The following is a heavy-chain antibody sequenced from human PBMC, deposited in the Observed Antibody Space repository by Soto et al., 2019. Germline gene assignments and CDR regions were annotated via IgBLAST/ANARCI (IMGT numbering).Heavy chain of an antibody. V-gene: IGHV4-34*01. CDR2: INHSGST. D-gene: IGHD2-15*01. J-gene: IGHJ4*02. Sequence: QVQLQQWGAGLLKPSETLSLTCAVYGGSFSGYYWSWIRQPPGKGLEWIGEINHSGSTNYNPSLKSRVTISVDTSKNQFSLKVSSVTAADTAVYYGARRWSRPGRFDYWGQGTLVTVSS. CDR3: ARRWSRPGRFDY. CDR1: GGSFSGYY.